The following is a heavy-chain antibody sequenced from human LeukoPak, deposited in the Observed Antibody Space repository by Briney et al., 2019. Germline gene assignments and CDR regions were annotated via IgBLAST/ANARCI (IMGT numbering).Heavy chain of an antibody. J-gene: IGHJ4*02. CDR3: GRNSVGTGTVGNFDY. D-gene: IGHD1-1*01. Sequence: ASETLSLTCTVSGGSISSYYWSWIRQPPGKGLEWIGYIYYSGSTNYNPSLKSRVTISVDTSKNQFSLKLSSVTAADTAVYYCGRNSVGTGTVGNFDYWGKGPLV. V-gene: IGHV4-59*08. CDR2: IYYSGST. CDR1: GGSISSYY.